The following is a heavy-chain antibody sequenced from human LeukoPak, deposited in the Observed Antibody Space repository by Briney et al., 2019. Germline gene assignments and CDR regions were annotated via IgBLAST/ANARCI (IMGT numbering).Heavy chain of an antibody. D-gene: IGHD4-23*01. CDR1: GFTVSSNY. Sequence: GGSQRLSCAASGFTVSSNYMSCVRQAPGKGLEWVANIKQDGSEKYYVDSVKGRFTISRDNAKNSLYLQMNSLRAEDTAVYYCARDRGGGFDYWGQGTLVTVSS. CDR3: ARDRGGGFDY. J-gene: IGHJ4*02. V-gene: IGHV3-7*01. CDR2: IKQDGSEK.